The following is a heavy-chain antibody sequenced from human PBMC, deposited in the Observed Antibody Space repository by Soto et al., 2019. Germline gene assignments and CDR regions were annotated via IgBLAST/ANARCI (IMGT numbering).Heavy chain of an antibody. CDR1: GGSISSYY. D-gene: IGHD6-6*01. V-gene: IGHV4-59*01. CDR3: ARDRSSSLGLDY. Sequence: SETLSLTCTVSGGSISSYYWSWIRQPPGKGLEWIGYIYYSGSTNYNPSLKSRVTISVDTSKNQFSLKLSSVTAADTAVYYCARDRSSSLGLDYWGQGTLVTVSS. J-gene: IGHJ4*02. CDR2: IYYSGST.